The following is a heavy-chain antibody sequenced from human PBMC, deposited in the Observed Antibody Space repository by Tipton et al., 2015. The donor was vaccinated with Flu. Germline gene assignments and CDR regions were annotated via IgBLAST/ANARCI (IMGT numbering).Heavy chain of an antibody. Sequence: LRLSCTVSGYSISSGYYWGWIRQPPGKGLEWIGSIYHSGSTYYNPSLKSRVTISVDTSKNQFSLKLSSVTAADTAVYYCASFISEYNWNYGEGLDYWGQGTLATVSS. J-gene: IGHJ4*02. CDR1: GYSISSGYY. V-gene: IGHV4-38-2*02. CDR3: ASFISEYNWNYGEGLDY. D-gene: IGHD1-7*01. CDR2: IYHSGST.